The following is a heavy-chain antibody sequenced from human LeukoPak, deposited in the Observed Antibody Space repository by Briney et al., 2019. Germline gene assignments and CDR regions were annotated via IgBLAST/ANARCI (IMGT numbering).Heavy chain of an antibody. D-gene: IGHD6-13*01. Sequence: PGGSLRLSCAASGFTFSDYYMSWIRQAPGKGLEWVSYISSSGSTIYYADTVKGRFTISRDNAKNSLYLQMNSLKTEDTAVYYCTTDSQYLDSSWYSGFDYWGQGTLVTVSS. CDR1: GFTFSDYY. CDR2: ISSSGSTI. CDR3: TTDSQYLDSSWYSGFDY. V-gene: IGHV3-11*01. J-gene: IGHJ4*02.